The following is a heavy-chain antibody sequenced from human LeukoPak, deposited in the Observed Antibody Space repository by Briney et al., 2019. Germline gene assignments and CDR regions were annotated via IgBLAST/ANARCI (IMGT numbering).Heavy chain of an antibody. D-gene: IGHD1-1*01. Sequence: ASVKVSCKASGGTFSSYAISWVRQAPGQGLEWMGGIIPIFGTANYAQKFQGRVTITADKSTSTAYMELSSLRSEDTAVYYCASSLDPKTFDYWGRGTLVTVSS. CDR3: ASSLDPKTFDY. V-gene: IGHV1-69*06. J-gene: IGHJ4*02. CDR1: GGTFSSYA. CDR2: IIPIFGTA.